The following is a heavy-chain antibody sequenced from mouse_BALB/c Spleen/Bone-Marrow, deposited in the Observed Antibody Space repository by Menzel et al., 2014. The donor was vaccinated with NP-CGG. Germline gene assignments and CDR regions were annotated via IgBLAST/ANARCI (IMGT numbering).Heavy chain of an antibody. V-gene: IGHV1-54*01. D-gene: IGHD4-1*01. Sequence: VQLQQSGAELVRPGTSVTVSCKASGYAFTNYLIEWVKQRPGQGLEWIGVINPGSGGINYNEKFRVKATLTADKSSSIVYMQLSSLTSDDSAVYFCARELGQGFAYWGQGTLVTVSA. CDR3: ARELGQGFAY. CDR1: GYAFTNYL. J-gene: IGHJ3*01. CDR2: INPGSGGI.